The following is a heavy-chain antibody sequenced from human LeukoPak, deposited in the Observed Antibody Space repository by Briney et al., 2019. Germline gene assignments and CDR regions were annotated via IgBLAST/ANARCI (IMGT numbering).Heavy chain of an antibody. Sequence: PSETLSLTCTVSGGSISSGDYYWSWIRQPPGKGLEWIGYIYYSGSTYYNPSLKSRVTISVDTSKIQFSLKLSSVTAADTAVYYCARAPPTAQKYFQHWGQGTLVTVSS. D-gene: IGHD4-17*01. V-gene: IGHV4-30-4*01. CDR1: GGSISSGDYY. CDR3: ARAPPTAQKYFQH. CDR2: IYYSGST. J-gene: IGHJ1*01.